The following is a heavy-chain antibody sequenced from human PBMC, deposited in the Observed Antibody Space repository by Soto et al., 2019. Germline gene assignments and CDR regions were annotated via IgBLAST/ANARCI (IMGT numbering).Heavy chain of an antibody. J-gene: IGHJ3*02. V-gene: IGHV1-69*13. CDR2: IIPIFGTA. Sequence: SVKVSCKASGGTFSSYAISWVRQAPGQGLEWMGGIIPIFGTANYAQKFQGRVTITADESTSTAYMELSSLRSEDTAVYYCARPGSGSYLGYDAFDIWGQGTMVTVSS. CDR1: GGTFSSYA. D-gene: IGHD1-26*01. CDR3: ARPGSGSYLGYDAFDI.